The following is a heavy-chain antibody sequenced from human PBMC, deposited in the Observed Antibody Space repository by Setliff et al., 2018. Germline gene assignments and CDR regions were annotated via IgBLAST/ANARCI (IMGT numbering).Heavy chain of an antibody. V-gene: IGHV3-48*01. CDR3: ARDPNSGSYWNYYYYMDV. CDR1: GFTFSSYN. J-gene: IGHJ6*03. CDR2: ISSSSSTI. Sequence: GGSLRLSCAASGFTFSSYNMNWVRQAPGKGLECVSYISSSSSTIYYADSVEGRFTISRDNAKNSLSLQMNSLRAEDTAVFYCARDPNSGSYWNYYYYMDVWGKGTTVTVSS. D-gene: IGHD1-26*01.